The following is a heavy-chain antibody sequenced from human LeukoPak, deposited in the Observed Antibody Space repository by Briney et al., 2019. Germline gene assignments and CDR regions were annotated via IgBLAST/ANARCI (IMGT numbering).Heavy chain of an antibody. CDR3: AADPGYDFWSGYGCFDY. J-gene: IGHJ4*02. Sequence: SVKVSCKASGFTFTSSAMQWVRQARGQRLEWIGWIVVGSGNTNYAQKFQERVTITRDMSTSTAYMELSSLRSEDTAVYYCAADPGYDFWSGYGCFDYWGQGTLVTVSS. CDR2: IVVGSGNT. V-gene: IGHV1-58*02. CDR1: GFTFTSSA. D-gene: IGHD3-3*01.